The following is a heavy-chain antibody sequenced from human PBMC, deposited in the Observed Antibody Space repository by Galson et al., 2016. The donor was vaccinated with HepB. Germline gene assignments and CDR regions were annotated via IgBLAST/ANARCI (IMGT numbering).Heavy chain of an antibody. CDR2: ISYNGRSD. Sequence: SLRLSCAGSQFTFRDYAIHWVRQAPGKGPDWVAIISYNGRSDYYSDSVKGRFTISRDNSKNTVSLQMNSLSPEDKAVYFCANTKRSLEWYGAYDVWGQGTMVTVSS. J-gene: IGHJ3*01. CDR1: QFTFRDYA. D-gene: IGHD3-3*01. CDR3: ANTKRSLEWYGAYDV. V-gene: IGHV3-30*18.